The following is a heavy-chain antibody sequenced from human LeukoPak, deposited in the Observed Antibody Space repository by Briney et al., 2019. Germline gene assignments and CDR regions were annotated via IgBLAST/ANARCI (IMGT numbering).Heavy chain of an antibody. CDR1: GFTVSSNY. D-gene: IGHD3-22*01. V-gene: IGHV3-53*01. J-gene: IGHJ3*02. Sequence: PGGSLRLSCAASGFTVSSNYMSWVRQAPGKGLEWVSVIYSGGSTYYADSVKGRFTISRDNSKNTLYLQMNSLRAEDTVVYYCAREGRAYYDSSGYYYDAFDIWGQGTMVTVSS. CDR3: AREGRAYYDSSGYYYDAFDI. CDR2: IYSGGST.